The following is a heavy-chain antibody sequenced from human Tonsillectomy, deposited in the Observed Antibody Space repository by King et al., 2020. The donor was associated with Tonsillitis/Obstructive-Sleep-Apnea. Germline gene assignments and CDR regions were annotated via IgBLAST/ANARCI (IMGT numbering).Heavy chain of an antibody. J-gene: IGHJ6*03. Sequence: TLKESGPTLVKPTQTLTLTCTFSGFSLSTSGVGVGWIRQPPGKALEWLALIYWDDDKRYSPSLKSRLTITKDTSKNQVVLTMTNMDPVDTATYYCAHSFWKEFTDSSSSGDYYYYYMDVWGKGTTVTVSS. CDR1: GFSLSTSGVG. V-gene: IGHV2-5*02. CDR3: AHSFWKEFTDSSSSGDYYYYYMDV. D-gene: IGHD6-6*01. CDR2: IYWDDDK.